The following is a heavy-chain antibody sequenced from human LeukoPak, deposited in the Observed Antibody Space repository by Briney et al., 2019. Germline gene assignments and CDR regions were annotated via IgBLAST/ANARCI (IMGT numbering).Heavy chain of an antibody. CDR1: GGTFSSYA. Sequence: AASVKVSCKASGGTFSSYAISWVRQAPGQGLEWMGRIIPILGIANYAQKFQGRVTITADKSTSTAYMELSSLRSEDTAVYYCARACGDCYSHAFDIWGQGTMVTVSS. J-gene: IGHJ3*02. V-gene: IGHV1-69*04. CDR3: ARACGDCYSHAFDI. D-gene: IGHD2-21*02. CDR2: IIPILGIA.